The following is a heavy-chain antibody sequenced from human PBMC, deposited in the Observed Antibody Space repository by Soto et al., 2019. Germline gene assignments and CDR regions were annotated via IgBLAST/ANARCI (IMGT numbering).Heavy chain of an antibody. CDR3: ARGGYCTNGVCSPYYYYYYGMDV. CDR1: GGSFSGYY. CDR2: INHSGST. J-gene: IGHJ6*02. Sequence: KTSETLSLTCAVYGGSFSGYYWSWIRQPPGKGLEWIGEINHSGSTNYNPSLKSRVTISVDTSKNQFSLKLSSVTAADTAVYYCARGGYCTNGVCSPYYYYYYGMDVWGQGTTVTVSS. V-gene: IGHV4-34*01. D-gene: IGHD2-8*01.